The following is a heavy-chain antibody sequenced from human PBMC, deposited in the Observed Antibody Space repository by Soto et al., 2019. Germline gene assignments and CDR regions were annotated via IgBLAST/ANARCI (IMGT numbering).Heavy chain of an antibody. V-gene: IGHV6-1*01. J-gene: IGHJ4*02. CDR1: GDSVSSNRAA. Sequence: SQTLSLTCAISGDSVSSNRAAWNWIRQSPSRGLEWLGRTYYRSKWYNDYAVSVKSRITINPDTSKNQFSLQLNSVTPEDTAVYYCARASGFSSGWYGSFSYWGQGTLVTVSS. CDR2: TYYRSKWYN. CDR3: ARASGFSSGWYGSFSY. D-gene: IGHD6-19*01.